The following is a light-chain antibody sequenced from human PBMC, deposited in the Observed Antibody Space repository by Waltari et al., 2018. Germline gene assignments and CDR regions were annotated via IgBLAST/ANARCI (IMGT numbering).Light chain of an antibody. CDR2: AAS. J-gene: IGKJ4*01. Sequence: DIQLTQSPSFLSASVRDRVTITCRASQGISTYLAWYQQKPGKAPKLLIYAASTLQSDIPSRFSGSGSGTEFTLTISSLQPEDFATYYCLHLNNFPLSFGGGTMVELK. V-gene: IGKV1-9*01. CDR3: LHLNNFPLS. CDR1: QGISTY.